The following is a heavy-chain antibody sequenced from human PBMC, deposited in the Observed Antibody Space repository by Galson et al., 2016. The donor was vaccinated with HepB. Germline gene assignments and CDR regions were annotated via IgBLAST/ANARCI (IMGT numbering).Heavy chain of an antibody. V-gene: IGHV3-74*01. CDR3: GRDHSVVLTTAYNWFDP. CDR1: GFTFSSYS. J-gene: IGHJ5*02. Sequence: SLRLSCAASGFTFSSYSMSWVRQVPGKGLVWVSRINSDGTISTYADSVKGRFTISRDNAKNTLYLQMNSLRVEDTAVYYCGRDHSVVLTTAYNWFDPWGQGTLVTVSS. CDR2: INSDGTIS. D-gene: IGHD4-23*01.